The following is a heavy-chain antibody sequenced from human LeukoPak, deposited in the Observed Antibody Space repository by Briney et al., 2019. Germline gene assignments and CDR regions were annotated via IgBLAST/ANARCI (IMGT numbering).Heavy chain of an antibody. CDR1: GFTLTNYG. V-gene: IGHV3-30*19. CDR3: AKDLANSWTTDY. D-gene: IGHD1-1*01. Sequence: GGSLRLSCTASGFTLTNYGMHWVRQAPGNGLGWVALISHSGSEKYYADSVEGRFTISRDNSRNTLYLQMNSLSVEDTAFYYCAKDLANSWTTDYWGQGTLVTVSS. J-gene: IGHJ4*02. CDR2: ISHSGSEK.